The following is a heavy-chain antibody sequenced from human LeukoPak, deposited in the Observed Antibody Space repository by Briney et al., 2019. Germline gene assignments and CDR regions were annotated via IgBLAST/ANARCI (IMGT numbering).Heavy chain of an antibody. D-gene: IGHD3-16*01. CDR1: RGYISSSDYF. CDR2: VFHSGTT. J-gene: IGHJ4*02. V-gene: IGHV4-39*01. Sequence: PSETLSLTCSVSRGYISSSDYFWGWIRQPPGKGLEWIGSVFHSGTTLHNPSLKSRATISVDTSKNQFSLKLSSVTAAHTAVYYCSRHGGFGYFFDYWGQGTLVTVSS. CDR3: SRHGGFGYFFDY.